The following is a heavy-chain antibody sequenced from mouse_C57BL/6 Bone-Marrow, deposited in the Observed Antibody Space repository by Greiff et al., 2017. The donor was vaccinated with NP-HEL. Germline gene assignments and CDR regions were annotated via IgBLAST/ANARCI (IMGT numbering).Heavy chain of an antibody. J-gene: IGHJ3*01. CDR1: GFNIKDYY. CDR3: TTEGPLGLAWFAY. D-gene: IGHD3-1*01. Sequence: EVKLVESGAELVRPGASVKLSCTASGFNIKDYYMHWVKQRPEQGLEWIGRIDPEDGDTEYAPKFQGKATMTADTSSNTAYLQLSSLTSEDTAVYYCTTEGPLGLAWFAYWGQGTLVTVSA. V-gene: IGHV14-1*01. CDR2: IDPEDGDT.